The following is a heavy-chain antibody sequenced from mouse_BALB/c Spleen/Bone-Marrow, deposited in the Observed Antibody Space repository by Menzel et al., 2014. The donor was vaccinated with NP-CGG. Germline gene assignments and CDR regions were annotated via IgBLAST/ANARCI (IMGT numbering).Heavy chain of an antibody. J-gene: IGHJ2*01. D-gene: IGHD1-2*01. CDR2: ISYSGNA. V-gene: IGHV3-8*02. CDR1: GDSITSSY. Sequence: DVKLQESGPSLVKPSQTLSLTCSVTGDSITSSYWNWIRTFPGNKLEYMGYISYSGNAYYNPSLKSRISLTRDTSKNQYYLQLNSVTTEDTATYFCARGNGYHFDYWGQGTTLTVSS. CDR3: ARGNGYHFDY.